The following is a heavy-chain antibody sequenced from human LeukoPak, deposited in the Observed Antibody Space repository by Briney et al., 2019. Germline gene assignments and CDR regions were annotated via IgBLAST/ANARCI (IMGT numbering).Heavy chain of an antibody. D-gene: IGHD1-26*01. CDR3: ARDFRVGATSRRFAFDI. V-gene: IGHV1-2*04. CDR1: GYTFTGYY. Sequence: ASVKVSCKASGYTFTGYYMHWVRQAPGQGLEWMGWINPNSGGTNYAQKFQGWVTMTRDTSISTAYMELSRLRSDDTAVYYCARDFRVGATSRRFAFDIWGQGTMVTVSS. CDR2: INPNSGGT. J-gene: IGHJ3*02.